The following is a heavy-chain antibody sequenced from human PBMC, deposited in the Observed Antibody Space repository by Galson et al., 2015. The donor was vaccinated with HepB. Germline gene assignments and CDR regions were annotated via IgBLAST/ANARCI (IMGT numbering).Heavy chain of an antibody. J-gene: IGHJ5*02. CDR3: TTDVYFSSYWSWLDP. D-gene: IGHD2-2*01. V-gene: IGHV3-15*01. Sequence: SLRLSCAASGFAFNNAWMNWVGQAPGKGLEWVGRIKSKTDGGTTEYAAPVKDRFTISRDDSRNTLYLQMHSLKTDDTAVYYCTTDVYFSSYWSWLDPWGQGTLVTVSS. CDR2: IKSKTDGGTT. CDR1: GFAFNNAW.